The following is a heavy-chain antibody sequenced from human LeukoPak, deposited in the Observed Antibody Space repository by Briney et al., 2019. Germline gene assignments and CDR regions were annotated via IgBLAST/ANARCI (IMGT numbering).Heavy chain of an antibody. V-gene: IGHV3-7*01. D-gene: IGHD3-22*01. J-gene: IGHJ4*02. Sequence: GGSLRLSCAASGFTFSSYWMSWVRQAPGKGLEWVANIKQDGSEKYYVDSVKGRFTISRDNAKNSLYLQMNSLRAEDTAVYYCAREGDYYDRRYGYWGQGTLVTVSS. CDR3: AREGDYYDRRYGY. CDR2: IKQDGSEK. CDR1: GFTFSSYW.